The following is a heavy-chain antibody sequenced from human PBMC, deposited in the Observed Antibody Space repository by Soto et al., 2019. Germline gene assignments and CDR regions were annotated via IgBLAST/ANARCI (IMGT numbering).Heavy chain of an antibody. CDR1: GYTXTDYY. V-gene: IGHV1-2*02. CDR2: INPNSGGT. CDR3: ARVAETGNWFDP. D-gene: IGHD6-19*01. J-gene: IGHJ5*02. Sequence: SXKASYKASGYTXTDYYMHLVRQAHGQGLEWMGWINPNSGGTKFAQKFQGRFTMARDTSFSTAYMELRRLTSHDTAVYYCARVAETGNWFDPWGPGALGTVS.